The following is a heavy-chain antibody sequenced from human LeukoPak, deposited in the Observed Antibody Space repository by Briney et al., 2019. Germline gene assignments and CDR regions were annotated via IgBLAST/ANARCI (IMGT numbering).Heavy chain of an antibody. Sequence: GESLKISCKGSGYSFTSYWIGWVRQMPGKGLEWMGIIYPGDSDTRCSPSFQGQVTISADKSISTAYLQWSSLKASDTAMYYCARHGSRRNYYDSSGYYYYWGQGTLVTVSS. CDR3: ARHGSRRNYYDSSGYYYY. CDR1: GYSFTSYW. D-gene: IGHD3-22*01. V-gene: IGHV5-51*01. CDR2: IYPGDSDT. J-gene: IGHJ4*02.